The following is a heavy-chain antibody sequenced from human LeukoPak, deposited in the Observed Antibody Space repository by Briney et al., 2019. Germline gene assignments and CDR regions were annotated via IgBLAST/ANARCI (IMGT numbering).Heavy chain of an antibody. J-gene: IGHJ4*02. D-gene: IGHD3-22*01. CDR3: ARGADDSSGYRLDY. CDR1: GFTFSSYA. V-gene: IGHV3-30-3*01. CDR2: ISYDGSNK. Sequence: PGRSLRLSCAASGFTFSSYAMHWVRQAPGKGLEWVAVISYDGSNKYYADSVKGRFTISRDNSKNTLYLQMNSLRAEDTAVYYCARGADDSSGYRLDYWGQGTLVTVPS.